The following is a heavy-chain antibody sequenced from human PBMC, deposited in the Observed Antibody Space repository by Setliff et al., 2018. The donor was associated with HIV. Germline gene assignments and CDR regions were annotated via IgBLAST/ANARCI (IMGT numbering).Heavy chain of an antibody. CDR1: GGSFSGYY. CDR3: ARGGPDYYDYPYFDS. D-gene: IGHD3-22*01. V-gene: IGHV4-34*01. Sequence: SETLSLTCAVYGGSFSGYYWSWIRQSPGKGLEWIGEINHSGSTNYNPSLKSRVTILGDTSKNQFSLKLSSVTAADTAVYFCARGGPDYYDYPYFDSWGQGTLVTVSS. CDR2: INHSGST. J-gene: IGHJ4*02.